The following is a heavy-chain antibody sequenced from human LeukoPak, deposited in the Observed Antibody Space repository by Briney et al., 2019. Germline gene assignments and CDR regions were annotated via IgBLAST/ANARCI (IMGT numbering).Heavy chain of an antibody. Sequence: GASVTVSCTASGYTFTGYYMHWVRQAPGQGLEWMGWINPNSGGTNYAQKFQGWVTMTRDTSISTAYMELSRLRSDDTAVYYCAREGDYGGYDYWGQGTLVTVSS. CDR3: AREGDYGGYDY. V-gene: IGHV1-2*04. D-gene: IGHD4-23*01. CDR2: INPNSGGT. J-gene: IGHJ4*02. CDR1: GYTFTGYY.